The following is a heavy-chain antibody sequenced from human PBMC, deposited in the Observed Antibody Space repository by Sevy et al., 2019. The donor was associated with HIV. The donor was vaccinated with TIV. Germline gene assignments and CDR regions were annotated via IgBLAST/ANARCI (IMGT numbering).Heavy chain of an antibody. CDR3: SSQRTIAVAGDYFDY. J-gene: IGHJ4*02. D-gene: IGHD6-19*01. CDR2: IRSRAKTYAT. Sequence: GGSLRLSCAASGFTFTGSTMYWVRQASGKGLEWVARIRSRAKTYATAYAASAKGRFTISRDDSRNTAYLQMNSLKTEDTAVYYCSSQRTIAVAGDYFDYWGQGTLVTVSS. V-gene: IGHV3-73*01. CDR1: GFTFTGST.